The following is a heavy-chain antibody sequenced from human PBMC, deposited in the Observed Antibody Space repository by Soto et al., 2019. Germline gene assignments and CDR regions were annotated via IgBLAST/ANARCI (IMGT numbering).Heavy chain of an antibody. CDR1: GGTFSSYA. V-gene: IGHV1-69*13. D-gene: IGHD5-18*01. CDR2: IIPIFGTA. J-gene: IGHJ4*02. CDR3: PRGGYSYGYFYFDY. Sequence: VKVSCNASGGTFSSYAISWVRQAPGQGLEWMGGIIPIFGTANYAQKFQGRVTITADKSTSTAYMELSSLRSEHTAVYYCPRGGYSYGYFYFDYWGQGTLVTVSS.